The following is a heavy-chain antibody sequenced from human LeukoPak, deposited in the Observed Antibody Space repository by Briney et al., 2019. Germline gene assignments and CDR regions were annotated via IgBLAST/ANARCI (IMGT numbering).Heavy chain of an antibody. CDR2: ISSSSSYI. J-gene: IGHJ6*04. CDR1: GFTFSSYS. Sequence: PGGSLRLSCAASGFTFSSYSMNWVRQAPGKGLEWVSSISSSSSYIYYADSVKGRFTISRDNAKNSLYLQMNSLGAEDTAVYYCARSGCSSTSCYYYSYGMDVWGKGTTVTVSS. D-gene: IGHD2-2*01. V-gene: IGHV3-21*01. CDR3: ARSGCSSTSCYYYSYGMDV.